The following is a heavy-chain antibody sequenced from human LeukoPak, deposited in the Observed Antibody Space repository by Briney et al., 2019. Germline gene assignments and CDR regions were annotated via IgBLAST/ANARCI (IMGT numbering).Heavy chain of an antibody. CDR2: ISGSGGST. D-gene: IGHD6-19*01. CDR1: GFTFSSHA. Sequence: TGGSLRLSCAASGFTFSSHAMSWVRQAPGKALEWVSAISGSGGSTYYADSVKGRFTISRDKSKNTLYLQMNSLRAEDTAVYYCAKGLAVAGHFNYWGQGTLVTVSS. V-gene: IGHV3-23*01. J-gene: IGHJ4*02. CDR3: AKGLAVAGHFNY.